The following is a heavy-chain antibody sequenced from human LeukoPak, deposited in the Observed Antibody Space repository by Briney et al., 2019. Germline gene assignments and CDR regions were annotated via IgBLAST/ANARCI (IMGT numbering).Heavy chain of an antibody. CDR3: ARVRHYYGSGSLFDY. J-gene: IGHJ4*02. D-gene: IGHD3-10*01. Sequence: PSETLSLTCTVSGYSISSGYYWGWIRQPPGKGLEWIGSIYHSGSTYYNPSLKSRVTISVDTSKNQFSLKLSSVTAADTAVYYCARVRHYYGSGSLFDYWGQGTLVTVSS. CDR1: GYSISSGYY. CDR2: IYHSGST. V-gene: IGHV4-38-2*02.